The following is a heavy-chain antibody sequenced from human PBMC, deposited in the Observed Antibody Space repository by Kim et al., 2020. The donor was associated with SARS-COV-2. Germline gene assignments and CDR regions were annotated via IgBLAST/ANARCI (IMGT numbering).Heavy chain of an antibody. CDR1: GYTFTSYG. J-gene: IGHJ4*02. D-gene: IGHD2-2*01. CDR2: ISAYNGNT. CDR3: ASTVRGHSSSTSCYLLDY. Sequence: ASVKVSCKASGYTFTSYGISWVRQAPGQGLEWMGWISAYNGNTNYAQKLQGRVTMTTDTSTSTAYMELRSLRPDDTAVYYCASTVRGHSSSTSCYLLDYWGQGALVTVS. V-gene: IGHV1-18*01.